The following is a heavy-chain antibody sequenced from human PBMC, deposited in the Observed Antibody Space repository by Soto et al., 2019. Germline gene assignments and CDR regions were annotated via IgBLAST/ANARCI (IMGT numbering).Heavy chain of an antibody. V-gene: IGHV4-39*02. Sequence: SETMSLTCTVSGGSISSNNFYWGWIRQPPGTGLEWIGTIHYSGSTYYNPSLKSRATISVDTSKSTLYLQMGSLRAEDMAVYYCARDYCPGGVCYTIFDYWGQGTLVTVSS. CDR2: IHYSGST. CDR1: GGSISSNNFY. D-gene: IGHD2-8*02. CDR3: ARDYCPGGVCYTIFDY. J-gene: IGHJ4*02.